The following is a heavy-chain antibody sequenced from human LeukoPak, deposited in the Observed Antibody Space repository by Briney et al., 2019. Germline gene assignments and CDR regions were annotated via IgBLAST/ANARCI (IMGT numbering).Heavy chain of an antibody. CDR3: ARDGLHTAHFDY. V-gene: IGHV3-48*02. CDR1: GFTFSTYT. J-gene: IGHJ4*02. CDR2: VSDSSDV. Sequence: GGSLRLSCAASGFTFSTYTMNWVRQAPRKGLEWVSTVSDSSDVHYSDSVKGRFAISRDNARNSLYLQMNSLRDEDTAVYYCARDGLHTAHFDYWGQGTLVTVSS. D-gene: IGHD5-18*01.